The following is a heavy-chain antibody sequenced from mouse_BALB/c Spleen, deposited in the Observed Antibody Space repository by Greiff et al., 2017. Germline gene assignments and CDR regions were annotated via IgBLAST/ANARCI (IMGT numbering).Heavy chain of an antibody. CDR1: GFTFSSYA. CDR2: ISSGGSYT. J-gene: IGHJ4*01. V-gene: IGHV5-9-4*01. CDR3: ASDNAPYAMDY. Sequence: DVKLVESGGGLVKPGGSLKLSCAASGFTFSSYAMSWVRQSPEKRLEWVAEISSGGSYTYYPDTVTGRFTISRDNAKNNLYLEMSSLRSEDTAMYYCASDNAPYAMDYWGQGTSVTVSS.